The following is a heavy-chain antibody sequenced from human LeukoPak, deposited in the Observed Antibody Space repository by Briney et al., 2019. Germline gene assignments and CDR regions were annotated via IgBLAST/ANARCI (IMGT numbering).Heavy chain of an antibody. CDR3: GRHDSSYSGN. D-gene: IGHD3-22*01. CDR2: IQYDGSNE. J-gene: IGHJ4*02. V-gene: IGHV3-30*02. Sequence: PGGSLRLSCAVSGFTFSGYHMHWVRQAPGKWLEWVAFIQYDGSNENYADSVNGRFTISRDNFRNRLYLQMSSLRPEDTAVYYCGRHDSSYSGNWGQGTLVTVSS. CDR1: GFTFSGYH.